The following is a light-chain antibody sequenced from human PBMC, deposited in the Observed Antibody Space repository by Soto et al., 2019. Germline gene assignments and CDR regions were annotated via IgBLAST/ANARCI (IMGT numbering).Light chain of an antibody. V-gene: IGKV3-20*01. Sequence: EIVLTQSPGTLSLSPGERATLSCRASQSVSSSYLAWYQQKPGQAPRLLIYGASSRATGIPDRFSGSGSGTDFTLTISRLEPEYFAEYYCQQYGSSYTFGQGTKLEIK. CDR1: QSVSSSY. CDR3: QQYGSSYT. CDR2: GAS. J-gene: IGKJ2*01.